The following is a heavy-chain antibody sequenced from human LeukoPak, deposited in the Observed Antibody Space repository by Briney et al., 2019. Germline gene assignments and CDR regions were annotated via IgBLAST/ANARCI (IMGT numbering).Heavy chain of an antibody. CDR2: IYYSRCT. V-gene: IGHV4-39*01. CDR3: AGRGYCSSTSCYEYWFDP. J-gene: IGHJ5*02. Sequence: SETLSLTCTVSGGSISSSSYYWGWLRQPPGKGLEWIVIIYYSRCTYYNPSLKSRLTISVDTSKNQFSLKLTSVTATDTAVYYCAGRGYCSSTSCYEYWFDPWGQGTLVTVSS. CDR1: GGSISSSSYY. D-gene: IGHD2-2*01.